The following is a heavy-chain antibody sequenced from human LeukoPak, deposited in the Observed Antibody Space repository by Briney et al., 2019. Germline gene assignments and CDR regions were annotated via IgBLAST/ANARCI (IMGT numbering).Heavy chain of an antibody. D-gene: IGHD6-13*01. V-gene: IGHV3-30-3*01. CDR3: ARDRYSSSGGDYYYYYGMDV. CDR1: GFTFSSYA. Sequence: PGGSLRLSCAASGFTFSSYAMHWVRQAPGKGLEWVAVISYDGSNKYYADSVKGRFTISRDNSKNTLYLQMNSLRAEDTAVYYCARDRYSSSGGDYYYYYGMDVWGQGTTVTVSS. CDR2: ISYDGSNK. J-gene: IGHJ6*02.